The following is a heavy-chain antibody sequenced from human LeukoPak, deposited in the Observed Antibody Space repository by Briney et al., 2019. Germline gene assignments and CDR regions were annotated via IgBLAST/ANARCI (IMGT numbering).Heavy chain of an antibody. CDR1: GDSVSSSSVA. Sequence: SQTLSLTCVISGDSVSSSSVAWNWIRQSPSRGLEWLGKTKYRSKWSSEYAVSVKSRITINPDTSKNQFSLQLNSVTPEDTAVYYCARGQNWEEAYWGQGILVTVSS. D-gene: IGHD7-27*01. CDR3: ARGQNWEEAY. CDR2: TKYRSKWSS. V-gene: IGHV6-1*01. J-gene: IGHJ4*02.